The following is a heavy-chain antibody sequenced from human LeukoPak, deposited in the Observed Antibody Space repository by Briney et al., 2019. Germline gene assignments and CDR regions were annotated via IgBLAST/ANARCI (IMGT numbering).Heavy chain of an antibody. CDR2: IYYSGST. CDR1: GGSISSGGYY. Sequence: SETLSLTCTVSGGSISSGGYYWSWIRQHPGKGLEWIGYIYYSGSTYYNPSLKSRVTISVDTSKNQFSLKLSSVTAADTAVYYCAKDLHYDSSGYFIGQAFIDYWGQGTLVTVSS. D-gene: IGHD3-22*01. CDR3: AKDLHYDSSGYFIGQAFIDY. J-gene: IGHJ4*02. V-gene: IGHV4-31*03.